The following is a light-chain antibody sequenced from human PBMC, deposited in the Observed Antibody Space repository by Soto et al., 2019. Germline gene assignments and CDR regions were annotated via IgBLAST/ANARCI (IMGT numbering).Light chain of an antibody. J-gene: IGKJ1*01. V-gene: IGKV1-6*01. CDR1: QDIKNE. Sequence: AIQMTQSPSSLSAFVGDRVTITCRASQDIKNELGWYQQKPGKAPKLLIYAASSLQSGVPSKFRGSGSGTDFTLTISSLQPEDFASYYCLQDYNYPWTFGQGTKVEIK. CDR2: AAS. CDR3: LQDYNYPWT.